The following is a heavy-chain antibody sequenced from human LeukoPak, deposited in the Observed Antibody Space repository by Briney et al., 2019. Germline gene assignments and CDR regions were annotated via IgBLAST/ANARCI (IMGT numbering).Heavy chain of an antibody. Sequence: GGSLRLSCAASGFTFSSYSMNWVRQAPGKGLEWLSSISSRSKYIYYAGSVKGRFTISRDNAKTSVYLQMSSLRAEDTAVYYCARDVRAIAFDVWGQGTMVTVSS. CDR1: GFTFSSYS. V-gene: IGHV3-21*01. CDR3: ARDVRAIAFDV. CDR2: ISSRSKYI. J-gene: IGHJ3*01.